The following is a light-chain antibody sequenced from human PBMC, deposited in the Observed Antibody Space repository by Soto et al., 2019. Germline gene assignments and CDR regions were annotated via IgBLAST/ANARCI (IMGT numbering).Light chain of an antibody. CDR2: SNN. Sequence: QSVLTQPPSASGTPGQRVTISCSGRSANIGNNYVCWYQQLPGTAPKLLIYSNNQRPSGVSDRFSGSKSGTLASLAISGLRSEDEADYYCVSWDDSLSGLVFGTGTKVTVL. CDR3: VSWDDSLSGLV. CDR1: SANIGNNY. J-gene: IGLJ1*01. V-gene: IGLV1-47*02.